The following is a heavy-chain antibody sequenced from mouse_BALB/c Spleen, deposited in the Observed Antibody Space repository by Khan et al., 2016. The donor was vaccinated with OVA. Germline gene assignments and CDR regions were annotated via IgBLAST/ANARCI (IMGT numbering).Heavy chain of an antibody. J-gene: IGHJ3*01. CDR3: TGLDYYDGSEGFAY. Sequence: EVELVESGGDLVKPSGSLSLSCAVSGFSFSTYGVSWVRQTPDKRLEWVATISTGGSYTYYPDSVKGRFTISRDTAKNTLYLQMSSLTSEDTAMFYGTGLDYYDGSEGFAYWGQGTLVTVSA. CDR2: ISTGGSYT. V-gene: IGHV5-6*01. D-gene: IGHD1-1*01. CDR1: GFSFSTYG.